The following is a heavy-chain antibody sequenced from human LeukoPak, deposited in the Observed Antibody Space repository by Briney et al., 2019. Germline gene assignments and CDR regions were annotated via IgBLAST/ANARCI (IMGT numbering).Heavy chain of an antibody. V-gene: IGHV4-38-2*01. CDR2: VYHSGST. D-gene: IGHD2-2*01. J-gene: IGHJ4*02. Sequence: KPSENPSLTCAVSGYSISRGYYWGWIRQPPGKGLEGGGGVYHSGSTYYNPSLKSRVTISVDTSKNQFSLKLSSVTAADTAVYYCARHLAPYCSSTSCFFDYWGQGTLVTVSS. CDR1: GYSISRGYY. CDR3: ARHLAPYCSSTSCFFDY.